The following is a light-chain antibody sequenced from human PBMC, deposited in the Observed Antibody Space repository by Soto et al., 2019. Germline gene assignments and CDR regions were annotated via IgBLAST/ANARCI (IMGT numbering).Light chain of an antibody. CDR3: QPYNNWPLT. V-gene: IGKV3-15*01. J-gene: IGKJ4*01. CDR1: QSVSSY. Sequence: EIVLTQSPATLSLSPGERATLSCRASQSVSSYLAWYQHKPGQTPRLLIYDTSTRATGVPTRFSGSRSGAEFTLTINSLQPEDFAVYYCQPYNNWPLTFGGGTKVDIK. CDR2: DTS.